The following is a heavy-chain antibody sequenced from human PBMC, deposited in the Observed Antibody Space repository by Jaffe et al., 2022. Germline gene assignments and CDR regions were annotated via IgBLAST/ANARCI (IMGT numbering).Heavy chain of an antibody. Sequence: QVQLVQSGAEVKKPGASVKVSCKASGYTFTGYYMHWVRQAPGQGLEWMGRINPNSGGTNYAQKFQGRVTMTRDTSISTAYMELSRLRSDDTAVYYCAREPTGPHMSMIVVVKGPDYWGQGTLVTVSS. CDR1: GYTFTGYY. CDR2: INPNSGGT. CDR3: AREPTGPHMSMIVVVKGPDY. D-gene: IGHD3-22*01. J-gene: IGHJ4*02. V-gene: IGHV1-2*06.